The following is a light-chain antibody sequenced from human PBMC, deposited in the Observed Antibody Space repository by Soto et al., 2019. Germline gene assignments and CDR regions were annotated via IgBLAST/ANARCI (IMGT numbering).Light chain of an antibody. V-gene: IGKV3-20*01. J-gene: IGKJ1*01. CDR2: GAS. CDR3: HQYGNSPQT. CDR1: QSVTSYY. Sequence: EIVLTQSPGTLSLSPGERATLSCRAGQSVTSYYLAWYQQKPGQAPRLLIYGASGRATGIPDRFSGSGSGTVFTITINILEPDDFAVYYCHQYGNSPQTFGQGPKVDI.